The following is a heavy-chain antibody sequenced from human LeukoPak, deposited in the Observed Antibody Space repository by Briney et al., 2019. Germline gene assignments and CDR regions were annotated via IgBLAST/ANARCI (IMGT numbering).Heavy chain of an antibody. V-gene: IGHV3-7*01. CDR3: AAWTDRGYSY. CDR1: GFTFSRSW. Sequence: GGSLRLSCTASGFTFSRSWMNWIRQAPGKGPEWVANINPDGDGMRIVDSVKGRFTMSRDNAQSSLHLQMNSLRVEDTAFYYCAAWTDRGYSYWGQGVLVTVSS. CDR2: INPDGDGM. D-gene: IGHD5-12*01. J-gene: IGHJ4*02.